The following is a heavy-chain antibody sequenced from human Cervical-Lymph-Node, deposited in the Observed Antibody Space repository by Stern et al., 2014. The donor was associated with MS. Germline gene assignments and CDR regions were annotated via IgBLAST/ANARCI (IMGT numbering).Heavy chain of an antibody. J-gene: IGHJ3*02. D-gene: IGHD6-13*01. CDR1: GYTFTGYY. CDR3: ARDLPADDRAFDI. CDR2: INPNSGGT. Sequence: QVQLVQSGAEVKKPGASVKVSCKASGYTFTGYYMHWVRRAPGQGLEWMGWINPNSGGTNYAQKFQGWVTMTRDTSISTAYMELSRLRSDDTAVYYCARDLPADDRAFDIWGQGTRVTVSS. V-gene: IGHV1-2*04.